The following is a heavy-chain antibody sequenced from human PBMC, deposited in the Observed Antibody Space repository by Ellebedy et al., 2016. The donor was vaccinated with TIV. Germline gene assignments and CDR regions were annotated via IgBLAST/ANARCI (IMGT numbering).Heavy chain of an antibody. J-gene: IGHJ6*02. CDR2: INPSGGST. V-gene: IGHV1-46*01. D-gene: IGHD6-13*01. CDR1: GYTFTSYY. Sequence: ASVKVSCKASGYTFTSYYMHWVRQAPGQGLEWMGIINPSGGSTSYAQKFQGRVTITADESTSTAYMELSSLRSEDTAVYYCARSLGVSSSWYLGTDYYGMDVWGQGTTVTVSS. CDR3: ARSLGVSSSWYLGTDYYGMDV.